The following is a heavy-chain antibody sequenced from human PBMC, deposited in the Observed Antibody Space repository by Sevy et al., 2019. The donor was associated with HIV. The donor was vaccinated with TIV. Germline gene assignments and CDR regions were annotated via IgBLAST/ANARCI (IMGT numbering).Heavy chain of an antibody. V-gene: IGHV3-23*01. Sequence: GGSLRLSCAASGFTFNNYAMSWVRHAPGKGLEWVSAISGGGGNTYYADSVKGRFTISRDNSKNTLYLQMNSLRAEDTAVYYCANGYNSYYYGMDVWGQGTTVTVSS. CDR2: ISGGGGNT. J-gene: IGHJ6*02. CDR1: GFTFNNYA. CDR3: ANGYNSYYYGMDV. D-gene: IGHD5-12*01.